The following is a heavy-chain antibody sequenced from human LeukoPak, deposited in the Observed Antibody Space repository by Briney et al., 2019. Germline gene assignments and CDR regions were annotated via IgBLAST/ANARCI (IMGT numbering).Heavy chain of an antibody. CDR3: ARVDGYCSSTSCYGFYYYMDV. CDR1: GYTFTGYY. Sequence: ASVKVSCKASGYTFTGYYMHWVRQAPGQGLEWMGWINPNSGGTNYAQKFQGRVTMTSDTSISTAYMELSRLRSDDKAVYYCARVDGYCSSTSCYGFYYYMDVWGKGTTVTVSS. CDR2: INPNSGGT. D-gene: IGHD2-2*01. J-gene: IGHJ6*03. V-gene: IGHV1-2*02.